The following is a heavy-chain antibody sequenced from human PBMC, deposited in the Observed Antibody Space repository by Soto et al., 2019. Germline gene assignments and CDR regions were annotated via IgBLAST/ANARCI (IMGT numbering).Heavy chain of an antibody. D-gene: IGHD1-7*01. CDR1: GGSFSGYY. CDR3: ARAKNWNYNY. Sequence: QVQLQQWGAGLLKPSETLSLTCAVYGGSFSGYYWSWIRQPPGKGLEWIGEINHSGSTNYNPSLKSRVTISVDTSQNQFSLKLSSVTAADTAVYYCARAKNWNYNYWGQGTLVTVSS. V-gene: IGHV4-34*01. CDR2: INHSGST. J-gene: IGHJ4*02.